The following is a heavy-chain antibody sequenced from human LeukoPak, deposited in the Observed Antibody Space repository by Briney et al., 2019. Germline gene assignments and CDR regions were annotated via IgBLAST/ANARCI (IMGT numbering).Heavy chain of an antibody. CDR1: GYTFTGYY. CDR3: ARVQRRSGSYLNY. J-gene: IGHJ4*02. D-gene: IGHD1-26*01. CDR2: INPNSGGT. Sequence: ASVKVSCKASGYTFTGYYMHWVRQAPGQGLEWMGWINPNSGGTNYAQKFQGRVTMTRDTSISTAYMELSRLRSDDTAVYYCARVQRRSGSYLNYWGQGTLVTVSS. V-gene: IGHV1-2*02.